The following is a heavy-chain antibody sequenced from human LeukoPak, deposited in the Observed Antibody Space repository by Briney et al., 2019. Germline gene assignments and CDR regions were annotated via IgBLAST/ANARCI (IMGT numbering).Heavy chain of an antibody. V-gene: IGHV4-34*01. CDR2: INHSGST. D-gene: IGHD3-16*01. Sequence: ETLSLTCAVYGGSFSGYYWSWIRQPPGKGLEWIGEINHSGSTNYNPSLKSRVTISVDTSKNQFSLKLSSVTAADTAVYYCARGPRLMITFGGARRGSYYFDYWGQGTLVTVSS. J-gene: IGHJ4*02. CDR3: ARGPRLMITFGGARRGSYYFDY. CDR1: GGSFSGYY.